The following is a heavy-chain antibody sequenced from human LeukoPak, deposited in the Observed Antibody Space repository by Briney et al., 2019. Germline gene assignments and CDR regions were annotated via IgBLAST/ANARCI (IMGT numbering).Heavy chain of an antibody. Sequence: GGSLRLSCAATGFTFTSYGMHWGRQAPGKGLEWVGVISYDGSDKYYVDSVKGRFTISRDNTENTLYLQMNSLRVEDTAVYYCAKGVTGSAYSAIDYGGQGTLVTVSS. J-gene: IGHJ4*02. V-gene: IGHV3-30*18. CDR3: AKGVTGSAYSAIDY. CDR2: ISYDGSDK. CDR1: GFTFTSYG. D-gene: IGHD3-22*01.